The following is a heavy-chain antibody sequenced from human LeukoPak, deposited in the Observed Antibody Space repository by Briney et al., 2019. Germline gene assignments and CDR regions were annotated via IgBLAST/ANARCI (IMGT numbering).Heavy chain of an antibody. J-gene: IGHJ4*02. CDR3: ARGEHSVDS. CDR2: IYSSGYT. D-gene: IGHD1/OR15-1a*01. Sequence: SETLSLTCSVFGGAIRSHYWNWIRQPAGKGLEWIGRIYSSGYTNDNPFLKSRITMSVDMSKNQFSLRLNSVTAAETAVYYCARGEHSVDSWGQGMLVTVSS. V-gene: IGHV4-4*07. CDR1: GGAIRSHY.